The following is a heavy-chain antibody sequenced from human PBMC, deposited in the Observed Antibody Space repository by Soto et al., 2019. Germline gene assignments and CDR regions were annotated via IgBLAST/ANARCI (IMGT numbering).Heavy chain of an antibody. CDR3: ARSFAGSRGGLSYYYGMDV. Sequence: SVKVSCNASGYTFTSYGISWVRQAPGQGLEWTGGIIPIFGTANYAQKFQGRVTITADESTSTAYMELSSLRSEDTAVYYCARSFAGSRGGLSYYYGMDVWGQGTTVTVSS. J-gene: IGHJ6*02. CDR2: IIPIFGTA. D-gene: IGHD2-15*01. V-gene: IGHV1-69*13. CDR1: GYTFTSYG.